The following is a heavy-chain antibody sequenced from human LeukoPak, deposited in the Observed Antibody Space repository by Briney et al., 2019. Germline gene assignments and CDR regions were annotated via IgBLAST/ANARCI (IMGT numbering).Heavy chain of an antibody. CDR2: INPNSGGT. V-gene: IGHV1-2*02. D-gene: IGHD6-19*01. CDR1: GYTFTGYY. Sequence: GASVKVSCKASGYTFTGYYMHWVRHAPGQGLEWMGWINPNSGGTNYAQNFQGRVTMTRGTSIRTAYMARSRLRSDDTAVYYCASLAVAGTDAFDIWGQGTMFTVSS. CDR3: ASLAVAGTDAFDI. J-gene: IGHJ3*02.